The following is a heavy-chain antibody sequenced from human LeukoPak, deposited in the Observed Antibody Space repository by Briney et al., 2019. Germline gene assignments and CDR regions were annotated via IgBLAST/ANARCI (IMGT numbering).Heavy chain of an antibody. D-gene: IGHD3-10*01. CDR3: ARVGDHYHWYLDV. Sequence: GGSLTLSCEGSGFIVSTNYMNWVRQAPGKGLEWVSILYSGGSTYYADSVKGRFTVSRDSSKNTLYLHMNSLRAEDTAVYYCARVGDHYHWYLDVWGRGTLVTASS. CDR1: GFIVSTNY. J-gene: IGHJ2*01. CDR2: LYSGGST. V-gene: IGHV3-53*01.